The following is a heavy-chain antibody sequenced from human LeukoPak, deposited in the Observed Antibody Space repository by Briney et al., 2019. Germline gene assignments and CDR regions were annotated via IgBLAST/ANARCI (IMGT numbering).Heavy chain of an antibody. D-gene: IGHD3-9*01. J-gene: IGHJ6*02. CDR3: ARETSPYYDILTGPYYYYGMDV. V-gene: IGHV3-33*08. Sequence: GGSLRLSCAASGFTFSSYGMHWVRQAPGKGLEWVAVIWYDGSNKYYADSVKGRFTISRDNSKNTLYLQMNSLRAEDTAVYYCARETSPYYDILTGPYYYYGMDVWGQGTTVTVSS. CDR1: GFTFSSYG. CDR2: IWYDGSNK.